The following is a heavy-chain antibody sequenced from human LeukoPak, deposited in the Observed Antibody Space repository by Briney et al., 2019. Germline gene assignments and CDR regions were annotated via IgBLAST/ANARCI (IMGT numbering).Heavy chain of an antibody. V-gene: IGHV3-21*03. Sequence: GGSLRLPCAASGITLRNYGMNWVRQAPGKGLEWVSSISSSGDYIYSADSLKGRFTISRDNAKNALYLQMDRLRSEDTAVYYCARSSGEWIVALDYWGQGTLVAVSS. J-gene: IGHJ4*02. D-gene: IGHD3-16*01. CDR1: GITLRNYG. CDR2: ISSSGDYI. CDR3: ARSSGEWIVALDY.